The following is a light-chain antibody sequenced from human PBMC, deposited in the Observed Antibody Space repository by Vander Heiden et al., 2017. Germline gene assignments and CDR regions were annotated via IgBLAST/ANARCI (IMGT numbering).Light chain of an antibody. Sequence: DIVMTQSPDSLAVSLGERATINCKSSQSVLYSSNNKNYLAWYQQKPGQPPKLLIYWASTRESGVPDRFSGSGSGTDFTLTISSLQAEDVAVYYCQQYDSTPPYTLGQGTKLEIK. CDR3: QQYDSTPPYT. CDR1: QSVLYSSNNKNY. V-gene: IGKV4-1*01. J-gene: IGKJ2*01. CDR2: WAS.